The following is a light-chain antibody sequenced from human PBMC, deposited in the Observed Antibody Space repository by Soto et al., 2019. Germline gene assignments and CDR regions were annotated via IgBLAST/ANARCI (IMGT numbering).Light chain of an antibody. CDR3: QHYNSYSEA. V-gene: IGKV1-5*01. CDR1: QSISSW. J-gene: IGKJ1*01. CDR2: DAY. Sequence: QMTQPPSTWTASIVDSYTFTCCASQSISSWLAWYTQKPAKATKLLIYDAYSFESGVQSRFSGSGAGTEFTINISSLQPDDFATDYCQHYNSYSEAVGQGTKVDI.